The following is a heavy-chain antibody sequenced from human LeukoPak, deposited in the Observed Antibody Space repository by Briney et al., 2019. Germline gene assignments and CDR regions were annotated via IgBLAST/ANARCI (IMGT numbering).Heavy chain of an antibody. D-gene: IGHD1-26*01. CDR3: ARARGTYSGSSNRAYGMDV. CDR2: INSSVSTI. J-gene: IGHJ6*02. V-gene: IGHV3-11*01. CDR1: RFTFSDYY. Sequence: PGGSLRLSCAASRFTFSDYYMSWMRQAPGKGLEWVSYINSSVSTIYYADSVKGRFTISRDNAKNSLYLQMNSLRAEDTAVYYCARARGTYSGSSNRAYGMDVWGQGTTVTVSS.